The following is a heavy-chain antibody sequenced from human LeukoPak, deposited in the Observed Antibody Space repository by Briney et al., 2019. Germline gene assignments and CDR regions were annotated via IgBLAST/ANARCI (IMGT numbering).Heavy chain of an antibody. D-gene: IGHD3-22*01. CDR2: ISYDGSNK. CDR1: GFTFSSYG. Sequence: GGSLRLSCAASGFTFSSYGMRWVRQAPGKGLEWVAVISYDGSNKYYADSVKGRFTISRDNSKNTLYLQMNSLRAEDTAVYYCAKDLWGRYYYDSSGYYYDFDYWGQGTLVTVSS. J-gene: IGHJ4*02. CDR3: AKDLWGRYYYDSSGYYYDFDY. V-gene: IGHV3-30*18.